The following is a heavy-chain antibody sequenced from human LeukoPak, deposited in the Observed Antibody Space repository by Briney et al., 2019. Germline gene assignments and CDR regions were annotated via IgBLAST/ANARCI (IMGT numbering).Heavy chain of an antibody. J-gene: IGHJ6*02. V-gene: IGHV1-2*02. CDR2: INPNSGGT. CDR3: ARDSGSSSWYRGFRGEYGMDV. D-gene: IGHD6-13*01. Sequence: GASVKVSCKASGYTFTGYYMHWARQAPGQGLEWMGWINPNSGGTNYAQKFQGRVTMTRDTSISTAYMELSRLRSDDTAVYYCARDSGSSSWYRGFRGEYGMDVWGQGTTVTVSS. CDR1: GYTFTGYY.